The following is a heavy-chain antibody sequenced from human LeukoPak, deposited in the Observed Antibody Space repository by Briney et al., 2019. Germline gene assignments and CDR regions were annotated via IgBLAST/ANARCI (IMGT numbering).Heavy chain of an antibody. CDR2: IDWDDDK. Sequence: SGPALVKPTQTLTPTCTFSGFSLSTSGMCVSWIRQPPGKALEWLSRIDWDDDKYYSTSLKTRLTISKDTSKNQVVLTMTNMDPVDTATYYCARIRGAVAGEDYYYGMGVWGQGTTVTVSS. V-gene: IGHV2-70*11. CDR1: GFSLSTSGMC. D-gene: IGHD6-19*01. CDR3: ARIRGAVAGEDYYYGMGV. J-gene: IGHJ6*02.